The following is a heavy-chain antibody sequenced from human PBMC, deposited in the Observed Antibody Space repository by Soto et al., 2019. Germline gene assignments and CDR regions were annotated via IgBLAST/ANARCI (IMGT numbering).Heavy chain of an antibody. D-gene: IGHD6-19*01. V-gene: IGHV3-30*02. J-gene: IGHJ4*02. CDR3: AKPYSSGWYPLGDYFDY. CDR1: GFTFSSYG. CDR2: IWYDGSNK. Sequence: GGSLRLSCAASGFTFSSYGMHWVRQAPGKGLEWVAVIWYDGSNKYYADSVKGRFTISRDNSKNTLYLQMNSLRAEDTAVYYCAKPYSSGWYPLGDYFDYWGQGTLVTLSS.